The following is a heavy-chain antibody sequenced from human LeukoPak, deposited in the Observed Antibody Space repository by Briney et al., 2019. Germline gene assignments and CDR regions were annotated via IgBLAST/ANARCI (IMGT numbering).Heavy chain of an antibody. CDR2: IYYSGSP. J-gene: IGHJ4*02. CDR1: GGSISSGGYY. D-gene: IGHD6-13*01. V-gene: IGHV4-31*03. CDR3: ARDRKGYPLDY. Sequence: SETLSLTCTVSGGSISSGGYYWSWIRQHPGKDLEWIGYIYYSGSPYYNPAIRNRVTISLDTSKNQFSLKLSSVTAADTAVYYCARDRKGYPLDYWGQGTLVTVSS.